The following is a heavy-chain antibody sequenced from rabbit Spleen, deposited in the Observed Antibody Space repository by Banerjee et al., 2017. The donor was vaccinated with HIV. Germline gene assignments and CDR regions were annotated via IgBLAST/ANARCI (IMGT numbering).Heavy chain of an antibody. V-gene: IGHV1S47*01. J-gene: IGHJ6*01. CDR2: IYTGNGKT. Sequence: QEQLVESGGGLVQPEGSLTLTCKASRFSFSSNYDMCWVRQAPGKGLEWIGCIYTGNGKTYYASWVNGRFTISSDNAQNTVDLQMNSLTAADTATYFCARDLDGVIGWNFGWWGPGTLVTVS. CDR1: RFSFSSNYD. CDR3: ARDLDGVIGWNFGW. D-gene: IGHD4-1*01.